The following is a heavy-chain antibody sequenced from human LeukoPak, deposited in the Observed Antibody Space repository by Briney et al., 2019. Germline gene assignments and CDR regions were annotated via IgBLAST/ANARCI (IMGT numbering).Heavy chain of an antibody. CDR1: GGSIYSYF. D-gene: IGHD1-26*01. Sequence: PSETLSLTCTVSGGSIYSYFWTWIRQSLGKGLEWIAYIYHSGTINYNPSQKRRVTISLNTSKTQVSLNPSSVTAADTAVYYCAREFSAYGMDVWGQGTTVTVSS. V-gene: IGHV4-59*01. J-gene: IGHJ6*02. CDR3: AREFSAYGMDV. CDR2: IYHSGTI.